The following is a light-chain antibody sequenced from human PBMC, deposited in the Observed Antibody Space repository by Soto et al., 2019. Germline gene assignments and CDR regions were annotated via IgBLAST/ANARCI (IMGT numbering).Light chain of an antibody. V-gene: IGKV3-15*01. J-gene: IGKJ1*01. CDR1: QSVSSN. CDR2: GAS. CDR3: QQYNNWPRGT. Sequence: EVVLKHSPATLSLSPGEAATLSCRASQSVSSNLAWYQQKPGQAPRLLIYGASTRATGIPARFSGSGSGTEFTLTISSLQSEDFAVYYCQQYNNWPRGTFGQGTKVDIK.